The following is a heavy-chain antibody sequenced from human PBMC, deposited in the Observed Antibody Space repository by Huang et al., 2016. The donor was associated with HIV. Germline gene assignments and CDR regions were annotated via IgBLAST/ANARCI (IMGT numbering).Heavy chain of an antibody. V-gene: IGHV3-21*01. Sequence: DVQLVESGGGLVKPGGSLRFSCAASGFSFDSFAMHWVRPAPGKGLEWVGYSTASSSFKDYAVSLTGRVTVARDNAKNSLDLQMNSLRPEDTAVYYCVRENYGSGSTLHWFDPWGQGTLVTVSS. J-gene: IGHJ5*02. CDR1: GFSFDSFA. CDR2: STASSSFK. D-gene: IGHD3-10*01. CDR3: VRENYGSGSTLHWFDP.